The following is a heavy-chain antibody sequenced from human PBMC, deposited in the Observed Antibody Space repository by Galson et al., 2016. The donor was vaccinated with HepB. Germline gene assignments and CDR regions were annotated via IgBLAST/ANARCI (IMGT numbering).Heavy chain of an antibody. D-gene: IGHD3-22*01. CDR1: GGSISSTSYY. Sequence: LSLTCTVSGGSISSTSYYWGWIRQPPGKGLEWIGSIYFSGSTYFNPSLKSRVTISVDTSKNQFSLKLSSVTATDTAVYYCARHTDYYDTSGFVFDYWGQGTLVTVSS. J-gene: IGHJ4*02. CDR2: IYFSGST. V-gene: IGHV4-39*01. CDR3: ARHTDYYDTSGFVFDY.